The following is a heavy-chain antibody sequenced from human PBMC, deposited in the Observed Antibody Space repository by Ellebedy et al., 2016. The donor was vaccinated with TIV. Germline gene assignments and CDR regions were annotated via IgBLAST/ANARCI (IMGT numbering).Heavy chain of an antibody. CDR2: FSGTGYTT. CDR3: AKTFLTGDIVTGYFALDY. J-gene: IGHJ4*02. V-gene: IGHV3-23*01. CDR1: GFTFSNYA. Sequence: GESLKISCAASGFTFSNYAMNWVRHAPGKGLEWVSVFSGTGYTTYYADSVKGRFTMSRDNSKNILYLQLHSLRAEDTAVYYFAKTFLTGDIVTGYFALDYWGQGTLVTVSS. D-gene: IGHD3-9*01.